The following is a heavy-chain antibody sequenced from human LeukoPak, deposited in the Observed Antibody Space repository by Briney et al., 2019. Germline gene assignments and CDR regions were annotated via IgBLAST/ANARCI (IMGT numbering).Heavy chain of an antibody. CDR1: GGSISNDY. J-gene: IGHJ3*02. D-gene: IGHD6-13*01. CDR2: VYYSGST. V-gene: IGHV4-59*08. Sequence: SETLSLTCTVSGGSISNDYWNWIRQPPGKGLEWIGFVYYSGSTNYNPSLESRVTISVDTSKTQFSLKLRSVTVADTAVYYCARRRRLAAVGTDAFDIWGQGTVVTVSS. CDR3: ARRRRLAAVGTDAFDI.